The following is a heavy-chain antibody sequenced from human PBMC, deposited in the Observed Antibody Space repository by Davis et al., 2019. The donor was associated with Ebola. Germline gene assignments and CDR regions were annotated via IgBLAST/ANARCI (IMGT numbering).Heavy chain of an antibody. V-gene: IGHV4-61*01. D-gene: IGHD1-7*01. CDR1: GGSVSSGTYF. CDR2: VYYSGST. J-gene: IGHJ5*02. CDR3: ARVSGTTLTLSFDP. Sequence: SETLSLTCTVSGGSVSSGTYFWSWIRQPPGKGLEWIGYVYYSGSTNYNPSLKSRVTISVDTSKNQFSLKLSSVTAADTAVYYCARVSGTTLTLSFDPWGQGTLVTVSS.